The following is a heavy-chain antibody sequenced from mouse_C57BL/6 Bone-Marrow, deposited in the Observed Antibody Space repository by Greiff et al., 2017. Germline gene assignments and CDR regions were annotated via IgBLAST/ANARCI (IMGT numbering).Heavy chain of an antibody. J-gene: IGHJ4*01. CDR1: GYTFTSYG. Sequence: QVQLQQSGAELARPGASVKLSCKASGYTFTSYGISWVKQRTGQGLEWIGEIYPRSGNTSYNEKFKGKATLTADKSSSTAYMELRSLTSEDSAVYFCANYYGRGYARDYWGQGTSVTVSS. V-gene: IGHV1-81*01. CDR2: IYPRSGNT. CDR3: ANYYGRGYARDY. D-gene: IGHD1-1*01.